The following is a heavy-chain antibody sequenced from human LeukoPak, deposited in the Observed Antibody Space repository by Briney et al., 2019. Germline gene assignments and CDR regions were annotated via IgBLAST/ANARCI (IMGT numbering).Heavy chain of an antibody. CDR2: IYSGGSK. Sequence: GGSLRLSCAASGFTFSSNYMSWVRQAPGKGLEGVSVIYSGGSKYYSESVTGRFTISRDNSKNTLYLQMNSLRAEDTAVYYCATTGYYSYYYYYMDVWGKGTTVTVSS. CDR3: ATTGYYSYYYYYMDV. CDR1: GFTFSSNY. D-gene: IGHD3-9*01. J-gene: IGHJ6*03. V-gene: IGHV3-53*01.